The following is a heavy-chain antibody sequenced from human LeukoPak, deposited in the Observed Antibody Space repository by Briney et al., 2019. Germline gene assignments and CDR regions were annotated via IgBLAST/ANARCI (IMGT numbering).Heavy chain of an antibody. Sequence: GGXLRLSCAASGFTFSSYSMNWVRQAPGKGLEWVSYISSSRNTKYYADSVKGGFTISRDNAKNSLYLQMNSLRAEDTAVYYCATRPGNFDYWGQGTLVTVSS. CDR1: GFTFSSYS. CDR3: ATRPGNFDY. D-gene: IGHD1-26*01. V-gene: IGHV3-48*01. CDR2: ISSSRNTK. J-gene: IGHJ4*02.